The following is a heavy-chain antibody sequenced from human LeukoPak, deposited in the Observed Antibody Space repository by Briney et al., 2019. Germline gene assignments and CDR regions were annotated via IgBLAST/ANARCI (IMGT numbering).Heavy chain of an antibody. CDR3: ARGIAAAGKGY. V-gene: IGHV1-2*02. CDR2: INPNSGGT. J-gene: IGHJ4*02. D-gene: IGHD6-13*01. CDR1: AYTFTVYY. Sequence: ASVTVSFTASAYTFTVYYMHWVRQAPGQGHEWMGWINPNSGGTNYAQKFQGRVTMTRDTSISTAYMELSRLRSDDTAVYYCARGIAAAGKGYWGQGTLVTVSS.